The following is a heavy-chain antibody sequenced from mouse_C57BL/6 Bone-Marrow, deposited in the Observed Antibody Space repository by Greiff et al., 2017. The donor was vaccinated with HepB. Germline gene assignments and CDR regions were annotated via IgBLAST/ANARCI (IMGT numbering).Heavy chain of an antibody. V-gene: IGHV1-55*01. Sequence: VQLQQPGAELVKPGASVKMSCKASGYTFTSYWITWVKQRPGQGLEWIGDIYPGSGSTNYNEKFKSKATLTVDTSSSTAYMQLSSLTSEDSAVYYCARPTVVAMYYFDYWGQGTTLTVSS. CDR1: GYTFTSYW. J-gene: IGHJ2*01. CDR3: ARPTVVAMYYFDY. CDR2: IYPGSGST. D-gene: IGHD1-1*01.